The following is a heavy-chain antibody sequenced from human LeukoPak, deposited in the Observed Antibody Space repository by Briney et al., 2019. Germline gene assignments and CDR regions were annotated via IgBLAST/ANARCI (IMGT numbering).Heavy chain of an antibody. Sequence: PGGPLRLSCAASGFTFSSYWMHWVRQAPGKGLVWVSRIDTDGSSTTYADSVKGRFTISRDNAKNTLFLQMNSLRAEDTATYYCTRGGTTFDYWGQETLVTVSS. CDR2: IDTDGSST. CDR3: TRGGTTFDY. J-gene: IGHJ4*02. CDR1: GFTFSSYW. V-gene: IGHV3-74*01. D-gene: IGHD1-1*01.